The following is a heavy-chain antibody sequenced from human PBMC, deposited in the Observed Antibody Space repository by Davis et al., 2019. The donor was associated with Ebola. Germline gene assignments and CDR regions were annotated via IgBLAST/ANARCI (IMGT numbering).Heavy chain of an antibody. J-gene: IGHJ4*02. D-gene: IGHD2-8*02. CDR2: IYYSGST. Sequence: SETLSLTCTVSGGSISSYYWSWIRQPPGKGLEWIGYIYYSGSTYYNPSLKSRVTISVDTSKNQFSLKLSSVTAADTAVYYCASGGLTGVLDYWGQGTLVTVSS. CDR3: ASGGLTGVLDY. V-gene: IGHV4-59*12. CDR1: GGSISSYY.